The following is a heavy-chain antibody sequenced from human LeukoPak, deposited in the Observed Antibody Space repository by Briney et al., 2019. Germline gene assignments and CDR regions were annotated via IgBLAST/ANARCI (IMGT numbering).Heavy chain of an antibody. Sequence: SETLSLTCTVSGGSSRGYYWSWIRQPPGKGLEWIGYIHHTGSTNQNPSLKSRVSISVDTSKNQFSLKLSSVTAADTAVYYCARESPDYYDSSGYYLFYYFDYWGQGTLVTVSS. CDR3: ARESPDYYDSSGYYLFYYFDY. CDR2: IHHTGST. CDR1: GGSSRGYY. D-gene: IGHD3-22*01. J-gene: IGHJ4*02. V-gene: IGHV4-59*01.